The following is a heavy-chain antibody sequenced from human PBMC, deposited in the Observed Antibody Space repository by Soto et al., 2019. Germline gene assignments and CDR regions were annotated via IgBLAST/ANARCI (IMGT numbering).Heavy chain of an antibody. CDR2: INHSGST. CDR1: GGSFSGYY. V-gene: IGHV4-34*01. CDR3: ARGNQDTAMVTSSSNWFDP. J-gene: IGHJ5*02. Sequence: XETLSLSCAVYGGSFSGYYWSWIRQPPGKGLEWIGEINHSGSTNYNPSLKSRVTISVDTSKNQFSLKLSSVTAEDTAVYYCARGNQDTAMVTSSSNWFDPWGQGTLVTVSS. D-gene: IGHD5-18*01.